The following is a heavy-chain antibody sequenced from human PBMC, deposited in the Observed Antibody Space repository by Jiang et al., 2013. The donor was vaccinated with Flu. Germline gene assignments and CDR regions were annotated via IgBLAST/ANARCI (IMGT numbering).Heavy chain of an antibody. CDR3: ARDPTSYGFDF. J-gene: IGHJ4*02. V-gene: IGHV1-69*04. D-gene: IGHD2/OR15-2a*01. CDR1: GGTFSSYA. Sequence: SGAEVKKPGSSVKVSCKTSGGTFSSYAISWVRQAPGQGPEWMGRIIPILGTANYAQKFQGRLTITADKSTSTIYMDLSSLRSEDTAVYYCARDPTSYGFDFWGQGTLVAVSS. CDR2: IIPILGTA.